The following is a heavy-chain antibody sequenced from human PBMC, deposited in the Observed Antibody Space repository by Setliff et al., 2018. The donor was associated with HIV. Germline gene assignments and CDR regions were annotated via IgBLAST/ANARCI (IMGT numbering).Heavy chain of an antibody. V-gene: IGHV2-5*02. Sequence: SGPTLVNPTETLTVSCSISGVSFSSSGLYAGWIRQPPGKALEWLAVIYGDGTDFFRPSMKSRLSITKDASKNQVVLTMTNMDPADTATYYCVFGRGDGYFDYWGQGTLVTVSS. J-gene: IGHJ4*02. CDR2: IYGDGTD. D-gene: IGHD3-10*01. CDR3: VFGRGDGYFDY. CDR1: GVSFSSSGLY.